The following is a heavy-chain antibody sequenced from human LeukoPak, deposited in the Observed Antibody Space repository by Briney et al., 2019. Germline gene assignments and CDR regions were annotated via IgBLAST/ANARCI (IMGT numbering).Heavy chain of an antibody. CDR3: AHRLGYCSSTSCYKDWFDP. CDR1: GFSLSTSGVG. D-gene: IGHD2-2*02. Sequence: KSGPTLVKPTQTLTLTCTFSGFSLSTSGVGVGWIRQPPGKALEWLALIYWNDDKRYSPSLKSRLTITKDTSKNQVVLTMTNMDPVDTATYYCAHRLGYCSSTSCYKDWFDPWGQGTLVTVSS. V-gene: IGHV2-5*01. CDR2: IYWNDDK. J-gene: IGHJ5*02.